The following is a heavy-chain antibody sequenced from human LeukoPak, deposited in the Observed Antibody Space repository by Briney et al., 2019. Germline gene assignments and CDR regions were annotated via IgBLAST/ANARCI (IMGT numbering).Heavy chain of an antibody. CDR2: FYYSGST. V-gene: IGHV4-59*02. Sequence: PSETLSLTCTVSGASVSTYYRNWIRQPPRKGLEWIGYFYYSGSTHYSPSLKSRVTISVDTSKNQFSLKLSSVTAADTAVYYCARNTRFWSGYAYFDFWGQGILVTVSS. J-gene: IGHJ4*02. CDR1: GASVSTYY. D-gene: IGHD3-3*01. CDR3: ARNTRFWSGYAYFDF.